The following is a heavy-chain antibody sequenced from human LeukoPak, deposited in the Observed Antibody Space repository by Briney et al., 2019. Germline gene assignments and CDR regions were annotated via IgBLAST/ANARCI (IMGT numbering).Heavy chain of an antibody. CDR1: GYTFTGYY. CDR3: AGDTDYGDYGVTRWFDP. J-gene: IGHJ5*02. Sequence: GASVKVSCKASGYTFTGYYMHWVRQAPGQGLEGMGWINPNSGGTNYAQKFQGRVTMTRDTSISTAYMELSRLRSDDTAVYYCAGDTDYGDYGVTRWFDPWGQGTLVTVSS. D-gene: IGHD4-17*01. V-gene: IGHV1-2*02. CDR2: INPNSGGT.